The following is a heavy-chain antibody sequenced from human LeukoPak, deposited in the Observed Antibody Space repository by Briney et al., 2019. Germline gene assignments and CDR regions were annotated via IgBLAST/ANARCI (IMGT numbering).Heavy chain of an antibody. CDR2: IGGSGAGT. V-gene: IGHV3-23*01. Sequence: GGSLRLSCAASGFTFSSYWMGWVRQAPGKGLEWVSAIGGSGAGTYYADSVKGRFTISRDNSKNTLYLQMDSLRAEDTAVYYCAKEPLSCSGGSCYSVFDYWGQGTLVTVSS. D-gene: IGHD2-15*01. J-gene: IGHJ4*02. CDR3: AKEPLSCSGGSCYSVFDY. CDR1: GFTFSSYW.